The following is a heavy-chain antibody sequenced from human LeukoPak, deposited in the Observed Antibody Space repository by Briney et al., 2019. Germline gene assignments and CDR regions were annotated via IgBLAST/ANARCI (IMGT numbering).Heavy chain of an antibody. CDR1: GFSFSSNY. V-gene: IGHV3-53*01. J-gene: IGHJ5*02. Sequence: PGGSLRLSCAASGFSFSSNYMSWIRQAPGKGLEWFSVIYSGCKTYYADSVKGRFTISRDNSKNTLYLQMNNLKFEDTAVYYCARAGSSSWYGWFDPWGQGTLVTVSS. CDR3: ARAGSSSWYGWFDP. D-gene: IGHD6-13*01. CDR2: IYSGCKT.